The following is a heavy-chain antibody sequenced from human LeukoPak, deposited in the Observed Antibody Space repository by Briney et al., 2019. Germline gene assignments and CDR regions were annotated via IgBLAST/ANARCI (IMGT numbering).Heavy chain of an antibody. CDR1: GFTFSSYA. CDR3: AKEGRFLEWLPVDY. CDR2: ISGSGGST. J-gene: IGHJ4*02. D-gene: IGHD3-3*01. Sequence: GGSLRLSCAASGFTFSSYAMSWVRQAQGKGLERVSAISGSGGSTYYADSVKGRFTISRDNSKNTMYLQMNSLRAEYTAVYYCAKEGRFLEWLPVDYWGQGTLVTVSS. V-gene: IGHV3-23*01.